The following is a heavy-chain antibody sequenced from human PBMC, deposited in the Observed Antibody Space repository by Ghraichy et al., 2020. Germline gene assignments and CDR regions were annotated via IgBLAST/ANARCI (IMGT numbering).Heavy chain of an antibody. V-gene: IGHV1-18*04. CDR3: ARDGYYDSSGYRAVPFDY. D-gene: IGHD3-22*01. CDR2: ISAYNGNT. J-gene: IGHJ4*02. Sequence: ASVKASCKASGYTFTSYGISWVRQAPGQGLEWMGWISAYNGNTNYAQKLQGRVTMTTDTSTSTAYMELRSLRSDDTAVYYCARDGYYDSSGYRAVPFDYWGQGTLVTVSS. CDR1: GYTFTSYG.